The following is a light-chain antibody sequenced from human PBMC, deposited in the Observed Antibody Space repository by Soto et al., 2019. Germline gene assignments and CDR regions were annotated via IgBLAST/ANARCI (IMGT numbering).Light chain of an antibody. V-gene: IGKV3-20*01. Sequence: EIVLTQSPGTLSLSPGERATLSCRASQSVDSSFVAWFQQKPGQAPRLLIYGTSSRATGIPDRFSGSGSGTDFTLTINGLEPEDFAMYFCHQRQSWPRTFGQGTKVDIK. CDR3: HQRQSWPRT. CDR2: GTS. CDR1: QSVDSSF. J-gene: IGKJ1*01.